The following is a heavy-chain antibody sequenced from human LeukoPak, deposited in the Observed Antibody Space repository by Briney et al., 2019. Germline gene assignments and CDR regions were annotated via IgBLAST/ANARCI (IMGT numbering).Heavy chain of an antibody. CDR3: ARELPREVTLDY. Sequence: GGPLRLSCAASGFTLSSYEMHWVRQVPGKGLVWVSRINPDGSRTGYADSVKGRFTISRDNAKNTLYLQMNSLRAEDTAIYYCARELPREVTLDYWGQGTLVTVSS. CDR2: INPDGSRT. CDR1: GFTLSSYE. D-gene: IGHD2-21*02. V-gene: IGHV3-74*01. J-gene: IGHJ4*02.